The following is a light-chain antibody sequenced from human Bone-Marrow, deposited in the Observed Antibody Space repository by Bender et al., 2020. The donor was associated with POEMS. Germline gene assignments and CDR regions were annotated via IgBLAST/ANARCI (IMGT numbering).Light chain of an antibody. CDR1: NSNIGTNA. CDR2: SAN. J-gene: IGLJ3*02. V-gene: IGLV1-44*01. Sequence: QSVLTQPPSASGTPGPRVSISCSGSNSNIGTNALNWYQQFPGTPPTLLNHSANQRPSGVPDHFYAFKSGTAASLDISGLQSEYEADYYCAAWDAGLSGGVFGGGTTLTVL. CDR3: AAWDAGLSGGV.